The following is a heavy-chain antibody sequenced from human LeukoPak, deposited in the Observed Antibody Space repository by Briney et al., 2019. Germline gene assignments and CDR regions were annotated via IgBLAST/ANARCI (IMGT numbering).Heavy chain of an antibody. CDR2: IYYSGSS. CDR1: GGSISGYY. Sequence: PSETLSLTCTVSGGSISGYYWSWIRQPPGKGLEWIGYIYYSGSSTYNPSLKSRVTISVDTSKNQFSLKLSSVTAADTAVYYCARGSGYDYASYWGQGTLVTVSS. V-gene: IGHV4-59*08. D-gene: IGHD5-12*01. J-gene: IGHJ4*02. CDR3: ARGSGYDYASY.